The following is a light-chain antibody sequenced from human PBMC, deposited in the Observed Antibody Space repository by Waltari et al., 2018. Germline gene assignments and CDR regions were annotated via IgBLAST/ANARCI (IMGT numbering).Light chain of an antibody. CDR3: AAWDDSLRGVV. CDR1: SSNIGSNY. V-gene: IGLV1-47*01. Sequence: QSVLTQPPSASGTPGQRVTISCSGSSSNIGSNYVYWYQQLPGTAPKLPIYRNYQRPSGVPDRFSGSKSGTSASLAISGLRSEDEADYYCAAWDDSLRGVVFGGGTKLTVL. J-gene: IGLJ2*01. CDR2: RNY.